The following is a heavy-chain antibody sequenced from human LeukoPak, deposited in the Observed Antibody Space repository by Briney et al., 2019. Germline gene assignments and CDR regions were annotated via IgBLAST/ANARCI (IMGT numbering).Heavy chain of an antibody. D-gene: IGHD6-19*01. Sequence: NPSETLSLTCAVYGGSFGGYYWSWIRQPPGKGLEWIGEINHSGSTNYNPSLKSRVTISVDTSKNQFSLKLSSVTAADTAVYYCAREWQWLVTYYFDYWGQGTLVTVSS. V-gene: IGHV4-34*01. CDR1: GGSFGGYY. CDR2: INHSGST. J-gene: IGHJ4*02. CDR3: AREWQWLVTYYFDY.